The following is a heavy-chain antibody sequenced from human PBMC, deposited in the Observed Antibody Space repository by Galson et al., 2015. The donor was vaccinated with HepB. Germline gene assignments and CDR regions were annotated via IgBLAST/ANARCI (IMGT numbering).Heavy chain of an antibody. J-gene: IGHJ6*02. Sequence: PRLSCAASGFTFSNAWMNWVRQAPGKGLEWVGRIKSKTDGGTTDYAAPVKGRFTISRDDSKNTLYLQMNSLKTEDTAVYYCTWSPRSFYRGYGMDVWGQGTTVTVSS. CDR2: IKSKTDGGTT. CDR3: TWSPRSFYRGYGMDV. D-gene: IGHD2/OR15-2a*01. V-gene: IGHV3-15*07. CDR1: GFTFSNAW.